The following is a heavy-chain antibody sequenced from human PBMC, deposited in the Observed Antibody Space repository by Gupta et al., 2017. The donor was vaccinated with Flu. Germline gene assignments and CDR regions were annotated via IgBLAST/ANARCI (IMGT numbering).Heavy chain of an antibody. CDR1: GLTFSSYW. CDR2: SNQDASKN. D-gene: IGHD2-2*01. CDR3: ARDLCRGGTSCYPTDLQYTGDDALDV. Sequence: EVQLVESGGGLVQRGGSLRLSCAASGLTFSSYWMSWVRQAPGKGPEWVANSNQDASKNYFVESERGRCSISRDNAKNLLSLQMNSPRAEEKAVYNSARDLCRGGTSCYPTDLQYTGDDALDVWGQGTMVTVSS. J-gene: IGHJ3*01. V-gene: IGHV3-7*01.